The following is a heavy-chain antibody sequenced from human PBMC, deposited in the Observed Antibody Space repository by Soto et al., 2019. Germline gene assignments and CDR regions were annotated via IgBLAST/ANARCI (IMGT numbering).Heavy chain of an antibody. CDR1: GGSFSTSA. CDR2: IMPVFPTP. V-gene: IGHV1-69*12. D-gene: IGHD1-1*01. Sequence: QVQLVQSGAEVKKPGSSVKVSCKASGGSFSTSAISWVRQAPGQGLEWVGGIMPVFPTPDYAQNFQGRVTITADESTTTAYLELTSLRADDTAVYYCARDKDRLQLGGNYYYILDVWGQGTAITVSS. CDR3: ARDKDRLQLGGNYYYILDV. J-gene: IGHJ6*02.